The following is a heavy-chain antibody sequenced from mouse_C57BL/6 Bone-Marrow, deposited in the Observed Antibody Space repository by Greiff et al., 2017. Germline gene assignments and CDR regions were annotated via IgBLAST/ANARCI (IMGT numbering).Heavy chain of an antibody. D-gene: IGHD1-1*01. V-gene: IGHV1-80*01. J-gene: IGHJ1*03. CDR2: IYPGDGDT. CDR1: GYAFSSYW. CDR3: ARPTVVAQGYFDV. Sequence: VQLQQSGAELVKPGASVKISCKASGYAFSSYWMNWVKQRPGKGLEWIGQIYPGDGDTNYNGKFKGKATLTADKSSSTAYMQLSSLTAEDSAVXFCARPTVVAQGYFDVWGTGTTVTVSS.